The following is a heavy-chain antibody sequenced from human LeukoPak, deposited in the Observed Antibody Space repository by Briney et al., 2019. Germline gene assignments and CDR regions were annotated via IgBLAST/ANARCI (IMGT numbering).Heavy chain of an antibody. CDR1: GFTFSSVS. J-gene: IGHJ4*02. Sequence: GGSLRLSCAASGFTFSSVSMSWGRQAPGKGLGWISYISSSSSTIYYADSVKGRFTISRDNAKNSVYLQMNSLRAEDTAVYSCARARSGNYFDYWGQGTLVTVSS. V-gene: IGHV3-48*01. CDR2: ISSSSSTI. CDR3: ARARSGNYFDY. D-gene: IGHD3-3*01.